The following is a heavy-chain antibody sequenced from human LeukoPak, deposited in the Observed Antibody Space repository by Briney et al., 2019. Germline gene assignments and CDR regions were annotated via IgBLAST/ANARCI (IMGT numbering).Heavy chain of an antibody. J-gene: IGHJ6*02. Sequence: GGSLRLSCAASGFTFSSYAMSWVRQAPGKGLEWVSAISGSGGSTYYADSVKGRFTISRDNSKNTLYLQMNSLRAEDTAVYYCARSHPYGDYVDYYYGMDVWGQGTTVTVSS. CDR3: ARSHPYGDYVDYYYGMDV. CDR2: ISGSGGST. D-gene: IGHD4-17*01. CDR1: GFTFSSYA. V-gene: IGHV3-23*01.